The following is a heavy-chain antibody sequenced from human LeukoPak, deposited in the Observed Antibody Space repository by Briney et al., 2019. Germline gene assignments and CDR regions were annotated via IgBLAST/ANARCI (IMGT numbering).Heavy chain of an antibody. J-gene: IGHJ4*02. V-gene: IGHV3-7*01. D-gene: IGHD3-9*01. Sequence: HPGGSLRLSCAASGFTFSSYWMSWVRQAPGKGLEWVANIKLDGSEKYYVDSVKGRFTISRDNAKNSLYLQMNSLRAEDTAVYYCARDRGLYYYDILTGYYPPHIDYWGQGTLVTVSS. CDR2: IKLDGSEK. CDR3: ARDRGLYYYDILTGYYPPHIDY. CDR1: GFTFSSYW.